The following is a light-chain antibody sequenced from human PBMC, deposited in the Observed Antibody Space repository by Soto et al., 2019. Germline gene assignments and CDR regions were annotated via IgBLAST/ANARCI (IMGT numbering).Light chain of an antibody. Sequence: EIVLTQSPGTLSLSPGERATLSCRASQSVSSSYLAWYQQKPGQAPRLLIYGASSSATGIPYRFSGSGSGIALSLTISSLEAEYCAEYYCQSYASSPYTLGRGNKLGTK. CDR2: GAS. V-gene: IGKV3-20*01. CDR3: QSYASSPYT. J-gene: IGKJ2*01. CDR1: QSVSSSY.